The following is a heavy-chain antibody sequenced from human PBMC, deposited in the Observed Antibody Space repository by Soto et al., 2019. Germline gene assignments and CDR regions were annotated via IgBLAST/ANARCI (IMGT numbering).Heavy chain of an antibody. Sequence: WGSLRLACSAYVFNFSESAMRWVRQAPGRGLECVARIRINGSSRFYPGSVNGRFIISIDNSKNTLFLQMNTLRPDDTFVYYCVIVGGAYAGSSLWFDSWGQGTLVTVSS. CDR2: IRINGSSR. CDR3: VIVGGAYAGSSLWFDS. V-gene: IGHV3-64D*06. J-gene: IGHJ5*01. D-gene: IGHD3-16*01. CDR1: VFNFSESA.